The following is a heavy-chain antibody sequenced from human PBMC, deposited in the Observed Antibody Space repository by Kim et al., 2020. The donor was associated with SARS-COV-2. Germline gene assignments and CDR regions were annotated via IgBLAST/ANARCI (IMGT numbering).Heavy chain of an antibody. CDR2: INAGTDIT. V-gene: IGHV1-3*01. CDR3: ASDAMVRGFVNYYGLDV. CDR1: GYTFIKYA. Sequence: ASVKVSCKGSGYTFIKYAIFWVRQAPGQSLEWMGWINAGTDITKYSEKFQGRVTITRDTSANTAYMEVSSLRSEDTAVYYCASDAMVRGFVNYYGLDVWGQRTTVIVSS. J-gene: IGHJ6*02. D-gene: IGHD3-10*01.